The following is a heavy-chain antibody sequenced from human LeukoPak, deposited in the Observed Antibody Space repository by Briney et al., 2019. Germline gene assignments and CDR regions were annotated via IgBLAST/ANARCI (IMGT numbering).Heavy chain of an antibody. Sequence: PGGSLRLSCAASGFTFSNYPMAWVRQAPGKGLEWVAFIRYDGSNKYYADSVKGRFTISRDNSKNTLYLRMNSLRAEDTAVYYCAKWLDSSGSYYYYYYMDVWGKGTTVTVSS. CDR2: IRYDGSNK. CDR3: AKWLDSSGSYYYYYYMDV. CDR1: GFTFSNYP. J-gene: IGHJ6*03. D-gene: IGHD3-10*01. V-gene: IGHV3-30*02.